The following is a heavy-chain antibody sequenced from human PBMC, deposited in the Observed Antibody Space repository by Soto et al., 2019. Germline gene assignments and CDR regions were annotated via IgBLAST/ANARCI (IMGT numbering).Heavy chain of an antibody. J-gene: IGHJ4*02. CDR3: ARVQMDTLYFDH. D-gene: IGHD5-18*01. V-gene: IGHV4-59*01. CDR1: GGSISSYY. Sequence: PSETLSLTCTVSGGSISSYYWSWIRQPPGKGLEWIGYIYYSGSTNYNPSLKSRVTISVDTSKNQFSLSLSSVTAADTAVYYCARVQMDTLYFDHWGQGTLVTVSS. CDR2: IYYSGST.